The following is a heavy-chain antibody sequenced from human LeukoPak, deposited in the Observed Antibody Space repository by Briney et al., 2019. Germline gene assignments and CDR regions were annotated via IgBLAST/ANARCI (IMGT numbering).Heavy chain of an antibody. Sequence: SVKVSCKASVDTFSSYTISWVRQAPGQGLEWMGRIIPILGIANYAQKFQGRVTITADKSTSTAYMEVSSLRSEDTAVYYCARDHAYCGGDCSTYYFDYWGQGTLVTVSS. CDR1: VDTFSSYT. D-gene: IGHD2-21*01. CDR3: ARDHAYCGGDCSTYYFDY. CDR2: IIPILGIA. J-gene: IGHJ4*02. V-gene: IGHV1-69*04.